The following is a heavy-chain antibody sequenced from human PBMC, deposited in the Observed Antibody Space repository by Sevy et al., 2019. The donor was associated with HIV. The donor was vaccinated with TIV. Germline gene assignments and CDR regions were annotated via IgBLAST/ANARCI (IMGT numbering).Heavy chain of an antibody. CDR3: ARVSRWYYYGSGSLIGVGGMDV. J-gene: IGHJ6*02. CDR2: FYPGDSDT. CDR1: GYSFISYW. Sequence: GESLKISCRGSGYSFISYWIAWVRHMPGKGLEWMGIFYPGDSDTRYSPSFQGQVTISVDKSITTAYLQWSSLKASDTAVYYCARVSRWYYYGSGSLIGVGGMDVWGQGTTVTVSS. V-gene: IGHV5-51*01. D-gene: IGHD3-10*01.